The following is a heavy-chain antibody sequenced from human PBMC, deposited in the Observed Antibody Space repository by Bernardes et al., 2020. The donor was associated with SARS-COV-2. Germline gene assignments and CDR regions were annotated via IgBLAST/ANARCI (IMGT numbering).Heavy chain of an antibody. J-gene: IGHJ6*02. CDR1: GFTFSSYG. V-gene: IGHV3-30*18. Sequence: GGSLRLSCAASGFTFSSYGMHWVRQAPGKGLEWVAVISYDGSNKYYADSVKGRFTISRDNSKNTLYLQMNRLRAEDTAVYYCAKDPRDRYDFWSGYGYYYYYGMDVWGQGTTVTVSS. CDR2: ISYDGSNK. CDR3: AKDPRDRYDFWSGYGYYYYYGMDV. D-gene: IGHD3-3*01.